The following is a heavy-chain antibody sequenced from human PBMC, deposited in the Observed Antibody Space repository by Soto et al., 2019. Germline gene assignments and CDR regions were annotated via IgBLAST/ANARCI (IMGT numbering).Heavy chain of an antibody. D-gene: IGHD3-22*01. J-gene: IGHJ4*02. CDR1: GFTFSSSA. V-gene: IGHV3-23*01. CDR3: AKNRDGYYYSYFAY. Sequence: GGSLRLSCAACGFTFSSSAMSWVRQAPGKGLEWVSAISGSGASTYYADSVKGRFTISRDNSKNTLYLQMNSLRADDTAVYYCAKNRDGYYYSYFAYWGQGTLVTVSS. CDR2: ISGSGAST.